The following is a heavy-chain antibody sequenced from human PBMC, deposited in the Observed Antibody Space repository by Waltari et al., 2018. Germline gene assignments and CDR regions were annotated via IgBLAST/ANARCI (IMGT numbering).Heavy chain of an antibody. J-gene: IGHJ6*03. V-gene: IGHV1-69*04. CDR1: GGTFSSYA. D-gene: IGHD4-17*01. CDR3: ARGRPVTTVPIYYYYYMDV. CDR2: IIPILGIA. Sequence: QVQLVQSGAEVKKPGSSVKVSCKASGGTFSSYAISWVRQAPGQGLEWMGGIIPILGIANYAQKFQGRVTITADESTSTAYMELSSLRSEDTAVYYCARGRPVTTVPIYYYYYMDVWGKGTTVTVSS.